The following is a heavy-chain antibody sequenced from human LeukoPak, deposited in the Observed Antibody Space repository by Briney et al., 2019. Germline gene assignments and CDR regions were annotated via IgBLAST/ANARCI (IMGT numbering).Heavy chain of an antibody. CDR1: GYTFTSYG. CDR2: ISAYNGNT. V-gene: IGHV1-18*01. Sequence: GASVKVSCKASGYTFTSYGISWVRQAPGQGLEWMGWISAYNGNTNYAQKLQGRVTMTTDTSTSTAYMELRSLRSDDTAVYYCARVGLNSGSYYYYYYMDVWGKGTTVTVSS. D-gene: IGHD1-26*01. J-gene: IGHJ6*03. CDR3: ARVGLNSGSYYYYYYMDV.